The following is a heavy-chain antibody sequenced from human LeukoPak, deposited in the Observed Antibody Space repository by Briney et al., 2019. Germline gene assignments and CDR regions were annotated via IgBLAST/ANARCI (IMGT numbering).Heavy chain of an antibody. V-gene: IGHV3-48*03. CDR1: GFTFSSYE. D-gene: IGHD4-17*01. CDR3: ARGPRFSTVTPPYFDY. CDR2: ISSSGSAI. Sequence: GGSLRLSCAASGFTFSSYEMNWVRQAPGKGLEWVSYISSSGSAIYYADSVKGRFTISRDNAKNSLYLQMNSLRAEDTAVYYCARGPRFSTVTPPYFDYWGQGTPVIVSS. J-gene: IGHJ4*02.